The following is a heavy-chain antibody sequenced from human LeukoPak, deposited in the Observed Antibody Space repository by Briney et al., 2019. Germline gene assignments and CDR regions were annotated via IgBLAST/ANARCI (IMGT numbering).Heavy chain of an antibody. D-gene: IGHD7-27*01. CDR3: VQAWAWGAFGS. CDR1: GFTFSSYA. J-gene: IGHJ4*02. V-gene: IGHV3-30*04. CDR2: ISSDGYNK. Sequence: GGSLRLSCAASGFTFSSYAMHWVRQAPGKGLEWVAIISSDGYNKYYADSVKGRFTISRDNSKNTLYLQMNSLRAEDTAVYYCVQAWAWGAFGSWGQGTLVTVSS.